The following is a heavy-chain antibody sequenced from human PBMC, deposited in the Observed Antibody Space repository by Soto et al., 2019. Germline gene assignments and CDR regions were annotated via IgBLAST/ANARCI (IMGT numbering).Heavy chain of an antibody. D-gene: IGHD3-10*01. CDR2: IYYSGST. CDR1: GGSISSGGYY. CDR3: AREVRASNWFDP. J-gene: IGHJ5*02. V-gene: IGHV4-31*03. Sequence: QVQLQEPGPGLVKPSQTLSLTCTVAGGSISSGGYYWSWIRQHPGKRLERIGYIYYSGSTYYNPSLKSRVTISVDTSNNQFSLKLSSVTAADTAVYYCAREVRASNWFDPWGQGTLVTVSS.